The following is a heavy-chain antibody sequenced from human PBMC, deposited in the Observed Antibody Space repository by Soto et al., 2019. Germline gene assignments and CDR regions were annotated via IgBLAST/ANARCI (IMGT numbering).Heavy chain of an antibody. CDR3: AKDQNAITGTRAPGYGMDV. D-gene: IGHD1-7*01. V-gene: IGHV3-30*18. CDR1: GFTFSSYG. CDR2: ISYDGSNK. J-gene: IGHJ6*02. Sequence: PGGSLRLSCAASGFTFSSYGMHWVRQAPGKGLEWVAVISYDGSNKYYADSVKGRFTISRDNSKNTLYLQMNSLRAEDTAVYYCAKDQNAITGTRAPGYGMDVWGQGTTVTVSS.